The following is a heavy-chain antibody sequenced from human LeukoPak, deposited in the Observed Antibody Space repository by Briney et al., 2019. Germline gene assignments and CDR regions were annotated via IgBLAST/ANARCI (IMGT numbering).Heavy chain of an antibody. CDR3: ARMLAVAGRLIYGMDV. V-gene: IGHV1-69*01. Sequence: GASVRLSCAASGCTFSSYAISWVRQAPGQGLEWMGGIIPIFGTANYAQKFQGRVTITADESTSTAYMELSSLRSEDTAVYYCARMLAVAGRLIYGMDVWGQGTTVTVSS. D-gene: IGHD6-19*01. J-gene: IGHJ6*02. CDR1: GCTFSSYA. CDR2: IIPIFGTA.